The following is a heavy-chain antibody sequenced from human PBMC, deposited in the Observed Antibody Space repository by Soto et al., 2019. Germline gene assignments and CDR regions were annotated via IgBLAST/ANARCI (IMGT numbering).Heavy chain of an antibody. J-gene: IGHJ6*02. CDR1: GGSISNGGYY. Sequence: SETLSLTCTVSGGSISNGGYYWTWIRQHPGKGLEWIGYIYYSGSTYYNPSLKSRVTISVDTSKNQFSLKLTSVTAAATAVYYCVRDVTYFWSGHEGMDVWGQGTTVTVSS. CDR3: VRDVTYFWSGHEGMDV. V-gene: IGHV4-31*03. D-gene: IGHD3-3*01. CDR2: IYYSGST.